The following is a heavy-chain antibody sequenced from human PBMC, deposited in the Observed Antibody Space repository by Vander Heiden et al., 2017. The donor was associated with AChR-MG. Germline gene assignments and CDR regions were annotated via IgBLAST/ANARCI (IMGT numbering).Heavy chain of an antibody. V-gene: IGHV3-30*18. CDR2: ISYDGSNK. CDR1: GFTFSSHG. D-gene: IGHD2-15*01. CDR3: AKEVLYCSGGSCSPAFDY. J-gene: IGHJ4*02. Sequence: QVQLVESGGGVVQPGRSLRPSCAASGFTFSSHGMHWGRQAPGKGLEWVAVISYDGSNKYYADSVKGRFTISRDNSKNTLYLQMNSLRAEDTAVYYCAKEVLYCSGGSCSPAFDYWGQGTLVTVSS.